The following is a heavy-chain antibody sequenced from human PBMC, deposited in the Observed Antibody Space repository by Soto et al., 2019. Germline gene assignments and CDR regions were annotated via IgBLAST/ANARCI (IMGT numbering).Heavy chain of an antibody. J-gene: IGHJ6*02. CDR3: ASEGGPYGSGSYYTAGYYGMDV. Sequence: QVQLVQSGAEVKKPGSSVKVSCKASGGTCSSYAISWVRQAPGQGLEWMGGIIPIFGTANYAQKFQGRVTITADESTSTAYMELSSLRSEDTAVYYCASEGGPYGSGSYYTAGYYGMDVWGQGTTVTVSS. CDR2: IIPIFGTA. D-gene: IGHD3-10*01. CDR1: GGTCSSYA. V-gene: IGHV1-69*01.